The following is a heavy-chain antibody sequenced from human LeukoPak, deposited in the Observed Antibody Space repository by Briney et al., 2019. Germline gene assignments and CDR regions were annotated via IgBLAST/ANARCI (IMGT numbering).Heavy chain of an antibody. CDR2: IKQDGSEK. J-gene: IGHJ4*02. CDR1: GFTFSSYW. Sequence: GGSLRLSCAASGFTFSSYWMSWVRQAPGKGLEWVANIKQDGSEKYYVDSVKGRFTISRDNAKNSLYLQMNSLRAEDTAVYYCARVQVYYYDSSGYDYWGQGTLVTVSS. D-gene: IGHD3-22*01. V-gene: IGHV3-7*03. CDR3: ARVQVYYYDSSGYDY.